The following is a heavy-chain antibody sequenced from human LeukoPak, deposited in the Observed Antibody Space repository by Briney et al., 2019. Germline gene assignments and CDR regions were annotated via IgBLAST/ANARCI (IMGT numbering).Heavy chain of an antibody. Sequence: EASVKVSCKASGYTFTSYGISWVRQAPGQGLEWMGWISAYNGNTNYAQKLQGRVTMTTDTSTSTAYMELRSLRSDDTAVYYCARAKVRGVIIPSNWFDPWGQGTLVTVSS. V-gene: IGHV1-18*01. D-gene: IGHD3-10*01. J-gene: IGHJ5*02. CDR1: GYTFTSYG. CDR2: ISAYNGNT. CDR3: ARAKVRGVIIPSNWFDP.